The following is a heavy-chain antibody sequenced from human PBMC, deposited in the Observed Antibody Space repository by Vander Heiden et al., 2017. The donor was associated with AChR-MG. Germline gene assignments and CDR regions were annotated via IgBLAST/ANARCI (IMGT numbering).Heavy chain of an antibody. CDR2: ISYDGSNK. CDR1: GFTFSSYA. CDR3: ARAHYNWNYQILDY. J-gene: IGHJ4*02. Sequence: QVQLVESGGGVVQPGRSLRLSCAASGFTFSSYAMHWVRQAPGKGLEWVAVISYDGSNKYYADSVKGRFTISRDNSKNTLYLQMNSLRAEDTAVYYCARAHYNWNYQILDYWGQGTLVTVSS. D-gene: IGHD1-7*01. V-gene: IGHV3-30-3*01.